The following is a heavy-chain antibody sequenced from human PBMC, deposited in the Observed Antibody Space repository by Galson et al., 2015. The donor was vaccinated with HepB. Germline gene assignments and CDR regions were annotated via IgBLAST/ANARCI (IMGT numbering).Heavy chain of an antibody. D-gene: IGHD1-26*01. CDR3: ARNAAVGGNGMDV. CDR2: ISGSSSYT. CDR1: GSTFSDYY. J-gene: IGHJ6*02. V-gene: IGHV3-11*06. Sequence: SLRLSCAASGSTFSDYYMSWIRQAPGKGLEWVSYISGSSSYTNYADSVKGRFTISRDNAKNSLYLQMNSLRAEDTAVYYCARNAAVGGNGMDVWGQGTTVTVSS.